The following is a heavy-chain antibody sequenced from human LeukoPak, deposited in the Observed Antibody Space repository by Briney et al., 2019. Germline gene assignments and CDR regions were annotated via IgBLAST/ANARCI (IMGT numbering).Heavy chain of an antibody. CDR3: ASYFHYGDYASLWY. CDR2: ISENGEST. V-gene: IGHV3-23*01. J-gene: IGHJ4*02. CDR1: GFTFNTYA. D-gene: IGHD4-17*01. Sequence: GGSLRLSCAASGFTFNTYAMSWVRQAPGKGLEWVSSISENGESTYYADSVKGRFTISRDNSRNTLYLQMDSLRAEDTAVYYCASYFHYGDYASLWYWGQGTLVTVSS.